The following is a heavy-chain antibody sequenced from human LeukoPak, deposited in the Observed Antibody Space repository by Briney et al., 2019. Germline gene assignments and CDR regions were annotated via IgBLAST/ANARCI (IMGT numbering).Heavy chain of an antibody. CDR3: ARHKERWGNYFYHMDV. D-gene: IGHD7-27*01. V-gene: IGHV4-4*07. CDR2: IYTIGSP. Sequence: SVPLSLPCNVWGRLLSSYHALGIRRPGGEGLEWIGRIYTIGSPTYNPSLKSRITISIDKSKSQVSLRLNSVTAADTGVYYCARHKERWGNYFYHMDVWGKGTTVTVSS. CDR1: GRLLSSYH. J-gene: IGHJ6*03.